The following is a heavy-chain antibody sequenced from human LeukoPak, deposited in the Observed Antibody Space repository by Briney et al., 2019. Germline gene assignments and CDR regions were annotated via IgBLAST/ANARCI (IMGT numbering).Heavy chain of an antibody. Sequence: GGSRRLSWAPSGLPFSTYAMSWFGKAPGKGREWFPAISGSGGSTYYADSVKGRFTISRDNSKNTLYLQMNSLRAEDTAVYYCAKDRGHSYGHPDYWGQGTLVTVSS. CDR3: AKDRGHSYGHPDY. J-gene: IGHJ4*02. CDR2: ISGSGGST. CDR1: GLPFSTYA. D-gene: IGHD5-18*01. V-gene: IGHV3-23*01.